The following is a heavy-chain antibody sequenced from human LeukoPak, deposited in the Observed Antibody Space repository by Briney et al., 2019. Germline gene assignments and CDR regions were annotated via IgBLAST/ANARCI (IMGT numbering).Heavy chain of an antibody. V-gene: IGHV3-23*01. Sequence: GGSLRLSCAASGFTFSSYAMSWVRQAPGKGLEWVSAISGSGGSTYYADSVKGRFTISRDNSKNTLYLQMNSLRAEDTAVFYCAKGTTDYDASDPLDFWGQGTLVTVSS. D-gene: IGHD3-16*01. CDR1: GFTFSSYA. CDR3: AKGTTDYDASDPLDF. J-gene: IGHJ4*02. CDR2: ISGSGGST.